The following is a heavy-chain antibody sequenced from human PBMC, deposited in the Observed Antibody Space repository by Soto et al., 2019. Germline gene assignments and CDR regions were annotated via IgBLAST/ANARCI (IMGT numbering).Heavy chain of an antibody. V-gene: IGHV4-59*01. CDR2: IYYSGST. D-gene: IGHD1-26*01. J-gene: IGHJ3*02. CDR1: GGSISSYY. CDR3: ARGSIFRPELVGATPDAFDI. Sequence: SETLSLTCTVSGGSISSYYWSWIRQPPGKGLEWIGYIYYSGSTNYNPSLKSRVTISVDTSKNQFSLKLSSVTAADTAVYYCARGSIFRPELVGATPDAFDIWGQGTMVTVSS.